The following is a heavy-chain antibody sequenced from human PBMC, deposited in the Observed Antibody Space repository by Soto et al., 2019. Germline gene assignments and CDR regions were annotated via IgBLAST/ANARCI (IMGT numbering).Heavy chain of an antibody. Sequence: QVQLQESGPGLVKPSETLSLSCSVSGGSINSYYWSWIRQPAGKGLEWIGRVYTSGSTNYNPSLKSRVTMSVDTSKNQFSLSLSSVTVADTAVYYCARSISSGWYPHYFDYWGPGTLVTVSS. CDR2: VYTSGST. CDR1: GGSINSYY. D-gene: IGHD6-19*01. V-gene: IGHV4-4*07. J-gene: IGHJ4*02. CDR3: ARSISSGWYPHYFDY.